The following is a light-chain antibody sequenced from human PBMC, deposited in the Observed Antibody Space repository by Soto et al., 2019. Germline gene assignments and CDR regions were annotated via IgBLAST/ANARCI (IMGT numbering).Light chain of an antibody. J-gene: IGLJ1*01. Sequence: QSALTQPPSASGSPGQSVTISCTGTSSDVGGYNYVSWYQQHPGKAPKLMIYEVNERPSGVSNRFSGSKSGNTASLTISGLQAEDEADYYCCSYARPTFYAFATGTKLTVL. V-gene: IGLV2-8*01. CDR3: CSYARPTFYA. CDR2: EVN. CDR1: SSDVGGYNY.